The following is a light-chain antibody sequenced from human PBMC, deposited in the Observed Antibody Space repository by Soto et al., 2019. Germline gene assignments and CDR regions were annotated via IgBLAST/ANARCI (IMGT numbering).Light chain of an antibody. CDR2: DVI. CDR3: TSYSSSSTLVL. V-gene: IGLV2-14*03. Sequence: QSALTQPASVSGSPGQSITISCTGTSSDVGGYNYVSWYQHHPGKAPKLMIYDVISRPSGVSNRFSGSKSDNTASLTISGLQAEDEADYYCTSYSSSSTLVLFGGGTKLTVL. CDR1: SSDVGGYNY. J-gene: IGLJ2*01.